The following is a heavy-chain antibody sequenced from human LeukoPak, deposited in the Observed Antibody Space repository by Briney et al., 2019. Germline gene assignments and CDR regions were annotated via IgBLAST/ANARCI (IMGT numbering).Heavy chain of an antibody. V-gene: IGHV4-4*07. Sequence: PSETLSLTCTVSGGSISSYYWSWIRQPAGKGLEWIGRIYTSGSTNYNPSLKSRVTMSVDTSKNQFSLKLSSVTAADTAVYYCARVAASEQWYYYYYYMDVWGKGTTVTVSS. CDR3: ARVAASEQWYYYYYYMDV. D-gene: IGHD2-15*01. J-gene: IGHJ6*03. CDR1: GGSISSYY. CDR2: IYTSGST.